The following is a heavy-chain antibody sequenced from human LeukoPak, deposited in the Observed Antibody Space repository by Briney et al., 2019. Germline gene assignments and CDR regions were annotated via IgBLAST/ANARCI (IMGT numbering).Heavy chain of an antibody. CDR3: ARGVTYYYDSSGYYYADWFDP. Sequence: SETLSLTCAVSGGSISSGGYSWSWIRQPPGKGLEWIGYIYYSGSTNYNPSLKSRVTISVDTSKNQFSLKLSSVTAADTAVYYCARGVTYYYDSSGYYYADWFDPWGQGTLVTVSS. J-gene: IGHJ5*02. V-gene: IGHV4-61*08. D-gene: IGHD3-22*01. CDR1: GGSISSGGYS. CDR2: IYYSGST.